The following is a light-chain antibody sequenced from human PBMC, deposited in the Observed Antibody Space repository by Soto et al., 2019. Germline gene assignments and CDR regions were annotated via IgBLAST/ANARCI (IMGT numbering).Light chain of an antibody. J-gene: IGKJ2*01. V-gene: IGKV1-39*01. CDR2: ATS. CDR3: QQSYITPPFT. CDR1: QNIRSY. Sequence: DIQMTQSPSSLSASVGDRITITCRASQNIRSYLIWYRQRPGKAPELLMYATSNLQSGVPSRFSGSGSGTDFTLTISSLQPEDVATYYCQQSYITPPFTFGQGTKLEIK.